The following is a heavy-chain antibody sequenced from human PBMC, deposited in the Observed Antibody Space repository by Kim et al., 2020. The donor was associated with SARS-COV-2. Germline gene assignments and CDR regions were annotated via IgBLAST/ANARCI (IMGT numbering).Heavy chain of an antibody. D-gene: IGHD5-18*01. V-gene: IGHV1-46*01. CDR1: GYTFTSYN. CDR3: VRGGYNSGSV. Sequence: ASVKFSCKASGYTFTSYNMHWVRQAPGQGLEWMGIMKASGGSTNYAQKFQGRVTMTRDTSTSTVFMELISLRVDDTAVYYGVRGGYNSGSVWGQGTLVTVSS. J-gene: IGHJ4*02. CDR2: MKASGGST.